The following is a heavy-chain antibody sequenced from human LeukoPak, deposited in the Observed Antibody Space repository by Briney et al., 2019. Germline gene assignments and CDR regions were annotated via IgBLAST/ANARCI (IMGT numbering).Heavy chain of an antibody. V-gene: IGHV1-2*06. CDR2: INPNSGGT. CDR1: GYTFTGYY. D-gene: IGHD6-19*01. Sequence: GASVKVSCKASGYTFTGYYIDWVRQAPGQGLEWMGRINPNSGGTHHAQKFQGRVTMTRDTSISTAYMELSRLRSDDTAVYYCAREDNLGSGSSPNDYWGQGTLVTVSS. CDR3: AREDNLGSGSSPNDY. J-gene: IGHJ4*02.